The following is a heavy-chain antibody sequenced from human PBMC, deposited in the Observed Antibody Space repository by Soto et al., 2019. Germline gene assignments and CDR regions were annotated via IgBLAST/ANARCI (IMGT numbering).Heavy chain of an antibody. CDR1: GYTFSDYY. V-gene: IGHV1-2*02. Sequence: ASVKVSCKASGYTFSDYYMHWVRQAPGQGLEWMGWINANSGGTTYAQKFQGRVTMTRDTSTSTAYMELSRLSSDDTAIYYCARLQIEVPGSNWGQGTLVTVSS. CDR2: INANSGGT. CDR3: ARLQIEVPGSN. D-gene: IGHD6-19*01. J-gene: IGHJ4*02.